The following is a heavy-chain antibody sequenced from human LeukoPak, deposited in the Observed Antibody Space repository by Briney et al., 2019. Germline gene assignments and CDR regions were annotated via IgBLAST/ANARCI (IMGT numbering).Heavy chain of an antibody. V-gene: IGHV3-30*04. Sequence: EPGGSLRLSCTAPGFTFSSHAMHWVRQTPGKGLEWVTVISYHGSISYYTDSVKGRFTFSRDNSKNTLYLQMNSLRAEDTAVYYCVRTVATVGVSKPLDYWGQGALVIVSS. CDR3: VRTVATVGVSKPLDY. D-gene: IGHD4-23*01. CDR1: GFTFSSHA. CDR2: ISYHGSIS. J-gene: IGHJ4*02.